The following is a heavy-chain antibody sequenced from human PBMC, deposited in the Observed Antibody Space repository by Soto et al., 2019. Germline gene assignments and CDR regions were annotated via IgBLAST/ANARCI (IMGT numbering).Heavy chain of an antibody. D-gene: IGHD4-17*01. CDR2: MCYDGSNK. V-gene: IGHV3-33*01. CDR1: GFTFSSYG. J-gene: IGHJ3*02. Sequence: GGSLRLSCAASGFTFSSYGMHWVRQAPGKGLEWVAVMCYDGSNKYYADSMKGRFTISRDNSKNTLYLQMNSLRAEDTAVYYCARDWGYGDNRDAFDIWGQGTMVTVSS. CDR3: ARDWGYGDNRDAFDI.